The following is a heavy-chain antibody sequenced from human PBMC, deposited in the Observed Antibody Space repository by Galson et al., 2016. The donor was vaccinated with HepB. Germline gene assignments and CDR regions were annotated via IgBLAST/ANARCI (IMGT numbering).Heavy chain of an antibody. CDR1: GYTFAKYT. V-gene: IGHV1-3*04. Sequence: SVKVSCKASGYTFAKYTVQWLRQAPGQRLEWMGWINTGDGTTKYSQKFQGRVTFTRDTSASTAYMELSSLRSEDTAVYYCVREVAATFRFDFWGRGTLVTVSS. CDR2: INTGDGTT. D-gene: IGHD1-26*01. J-gene: IGHJ2*01. CDR3: VREVAATFRFDF.